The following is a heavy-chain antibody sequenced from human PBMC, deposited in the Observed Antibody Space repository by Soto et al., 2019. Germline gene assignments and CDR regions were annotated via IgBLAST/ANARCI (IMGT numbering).Heavy chain of an antibody. CDR3: ARVESSTSCYGVHFGVGCYYGMDV. J-gene: IGHJ6*02. V-gene: IGHV6-1*01. Sequence: QSQTLSLTCAISGDSISSNSAAWNWIRQSPSRGLEWLGRTYYRSKWYNDYAVSVKSRITINPDTSKNQFSLQLNSVTPEDTAVYYCARVESSTSCYGVHFGVGCYYGMDVWGQGTTVTVSS. D-gene: IGHD2-2*01. CDR1: GDSISSNSAA. CDR2: TYYRSKWYN.